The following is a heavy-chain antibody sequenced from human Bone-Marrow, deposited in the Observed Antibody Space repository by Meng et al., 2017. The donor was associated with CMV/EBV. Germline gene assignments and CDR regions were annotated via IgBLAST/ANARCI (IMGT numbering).Heavy chain of an antibody. CDR3: ARDGNRFWSGYHPQFWFAP. J-gene: IGHJ5*02. Sequence: GSLRLSCTVSGGSISSSSYYWGWIRQPPGKGLEWIGSIYYSGSTYYNPSLKSRVTISVDTSISTAYMELSSLRSEDTAVYYCARDGNRFWSGYHPQFWFAPWGQGSRV. CDR2: IYYSGST. D-gene: IGHD3-3*01. V-gene: IGHV4-39*07. CDR1: GGSISSSSYY.